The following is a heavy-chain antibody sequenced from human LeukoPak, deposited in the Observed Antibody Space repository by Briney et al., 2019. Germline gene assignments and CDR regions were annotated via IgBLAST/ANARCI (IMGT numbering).Heavy chain of an antibody. V-gene: IGHV4-59*08. CDR3: AGYATTVTTNDY. CDR2: IYYSGST. D-gene: IGHD4-17*01. Sequence: PSQTLSLTCTVSGRSISGYYWSWIRQPPGKGLEWIGFIYYSGSTNYHPSLKSRATISVDTSKNQFSLKLSSVSAADTAVYYCAGYATTVTTNDYWGQGTLVTVSS. CDR1: GRSISGYY. J-gene: IGHJ4*02.